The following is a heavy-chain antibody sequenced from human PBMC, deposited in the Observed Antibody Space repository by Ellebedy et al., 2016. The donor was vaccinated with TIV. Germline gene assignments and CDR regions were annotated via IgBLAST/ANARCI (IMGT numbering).Heavy chain of an antibody. CDR2: ISAYNGNT. CDR3: ARVCYYDSSGYYPELAFDI. J-gene: IGHJ3*02. D-gene: IGHD3-22*01. CDR1: GYTFTSYG. Sequence: ASVKVSCXASGYTFTSYGISWVRQAPGQGLEWMGWISAYNGNTNYAQKLQGRVTMTTDISTSTAYMELRSLRSDDTAVYYCARVCYYDSSGYYPELAFDIWGQGTMVTVSS. V-gene: IGHV1-18*01.